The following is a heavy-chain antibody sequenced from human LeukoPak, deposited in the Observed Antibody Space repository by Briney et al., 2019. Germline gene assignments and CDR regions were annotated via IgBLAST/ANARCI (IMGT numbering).Heavy chain of an antibody. V-gene: IGHV4-59*12. J-gene: IGHJ4*02. CDR2: IYYSGST. CDR1: GGSTSSYY. Sequence: PSETLSLACTVSGGSTSSYYWSWIRQPPGKGLEWIGYIYYSGSTNYNPSLKSRVTISVDTSKNQFSLKLSSVTAADTAVYYCARDAPEWELPGFDYWGQGTLVTVSS. CDR3: ARDAPEWELPGFDY. D-gene: IGHD1-26*01.